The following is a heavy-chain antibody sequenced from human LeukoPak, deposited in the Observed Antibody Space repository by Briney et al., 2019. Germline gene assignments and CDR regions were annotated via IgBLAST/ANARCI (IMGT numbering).Heavy chain of an antibody. CDR3: ARAPRAAALDY. D-gene: IGHD6-13*01. Sequence: GGSLRLSCAASGFTFSDYSMNWVRQAPGKGLEWISYISNSGDIIYYADSVKGRFTISRDNSKNTLYLQMNSLRAEDTAVYYCARAPRAAALDYWGQGTLVTVSS. J-gene: IGHJ4*02. V-gene: IGHV3-48*01. CDR1: GFTFSDYS. CDR2: ISNSGDII.